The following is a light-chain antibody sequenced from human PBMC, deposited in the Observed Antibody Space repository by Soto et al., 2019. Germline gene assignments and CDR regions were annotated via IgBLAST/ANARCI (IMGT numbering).Light chain of an antibody. V-gene: IGKV1-5*03. CDR2: KAS. Sequence: DIQFTQSPSTLSASVGDRVTITCRASQSINGWLAWYQQTPGQAPNLLIYKASTLESGVPSRFSGSGSGTEFTLTVSSLQPDDFATYYCHQYHNFPRTFGQGTKVDIK. CDR1: QSINGW. CDR3: HQYHNFPRT. J-gene: IGKJ1*01.